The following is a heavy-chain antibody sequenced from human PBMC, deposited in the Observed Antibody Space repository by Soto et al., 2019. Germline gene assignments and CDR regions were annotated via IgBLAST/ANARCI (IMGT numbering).Heavy chain of an antibody. D-gene: IGHD3-9*01. J-gene: IGHJ5*02. CDR2: IIPLFGTA. CDR3: ARGPYDYDLLTALNWIDP. V-gene: IGHV1-69*01. CDR1: GDTFSSYA. Sequence: QVQLVQSGAEVKKPGSSVKVSCKASGDTFSSYAISWVRQAPGQGLEWMGRIIPLFGTANYAQKFQGRVTITADESTSTAYMEVNSLRYEDTAVYYCARGPYDYDLLTALNWIDPWDQATLVTVSS.